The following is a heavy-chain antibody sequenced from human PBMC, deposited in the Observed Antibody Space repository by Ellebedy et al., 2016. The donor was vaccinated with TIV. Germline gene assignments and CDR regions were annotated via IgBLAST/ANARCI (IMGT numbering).Heavy chain of an antibody. CDR2: IKQDGSDK. D-gene: IGHD2-2*01. Sequence: GESLKISCVDSGLTFSRYWMSWVRQTPGRGLEWVANIKQDGSDKNYLDSVKGRFNISRDNAKNSLYLQMNRLGADDTAVYYCARGAGYCSSTSCSGETDWGQGTPVTVSS. CDR1: GLTFSRYW. J-gene: IGHJ4*02. CDR3: ARGAGYCSSTSCSGETD. V-gene: IGHV3-7*03.